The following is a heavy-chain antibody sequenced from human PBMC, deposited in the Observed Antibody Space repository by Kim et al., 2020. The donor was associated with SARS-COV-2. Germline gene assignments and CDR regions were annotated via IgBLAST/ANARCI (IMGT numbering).Heavy chain of an antibody. CDR3: ARAGLGYYYDSSGYRLDY. V-gene: IGHV4-34*01. CDR2: INHSGST. CDR1: GGSFSGYY. Sequence: SETLSLTCAVYGGSFSGYYWSWIRQPPGKGLEWIGEINHSGSTNYNPSLKSRVTISVDTSKNQFSLKLSSVTAADTAVYYCARAGLGYYYDSSGYRLDYWGQGTLVTVSS. D-gene: IGHD3-22*01. J-gene: IGHJ4*02.